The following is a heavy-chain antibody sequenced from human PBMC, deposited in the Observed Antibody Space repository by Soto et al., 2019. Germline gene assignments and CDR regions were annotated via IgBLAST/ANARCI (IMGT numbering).Heavy chain of an antibody. D-gene: IGHD2-2*01. Sequence: ASVKVSCKASGYTFTSYSIQWVRQAPGQRLEWTGWINAGNGNTKYSQKFQDRVTITRDTSANTAYLDLTSLRFEDTAVYYCAREDSIIIPAVSDFWGPGTLVTVSS. CDR3: AREDSIIIPAVSDF. CDR2: INAGNGNT. V-gene: IGHV1-3*01. J-gene: IGHJ4*02. CDR1: GYTFTSYS.